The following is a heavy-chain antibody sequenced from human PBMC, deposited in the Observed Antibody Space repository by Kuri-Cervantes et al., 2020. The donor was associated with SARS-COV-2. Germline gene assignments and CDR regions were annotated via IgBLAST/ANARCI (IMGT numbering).Heavy chain of an antibody. D-gene: IGHD3-22*01. Sequence: SETLSLTCTVSGGSISSGDYYWGWIRQPPGKGLEWIGEINHSGSTNYNPSLKSRVTISVDTSKNQFSLKLSSVTAADTAVYYCARSYYYDSNGADAFDIWGQGTMVTVSS. CDR3: ARSYYYDSNGADAFDI. J-gene: IGHJ3*02. CDR2: INHSGST. V-gene: IGHV4-39*07. CDR1: GGSISSGDYY.